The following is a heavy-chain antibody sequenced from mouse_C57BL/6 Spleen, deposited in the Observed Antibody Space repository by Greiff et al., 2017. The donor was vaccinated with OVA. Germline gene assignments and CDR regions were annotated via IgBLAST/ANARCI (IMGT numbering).Heavy chain of an antibody. Sequence: VQLQQPGAELVKPGASVKMSCKASGYTFTSYWITWVKQRPGQGLEWIGDIYPGSGSTNYNEKFKSKATLTVDTSSSTAYMQLSSLTSEDSAVYYCARERGLLRYFDYWGQGTTLTVSS. D-gene: IGHD2-3*01. J-gene: IGHJ2*01. CDR1: GYTFTSYW. CDR3: ARERGLLRYFDY. CDR2: IYPGSGST. V-gene: IGHV1-55*01.